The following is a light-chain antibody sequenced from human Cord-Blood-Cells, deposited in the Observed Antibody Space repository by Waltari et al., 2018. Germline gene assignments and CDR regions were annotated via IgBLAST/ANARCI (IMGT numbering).Light chain of an antibody. CDR3: QQYNSYST. J-gene: IGKJ1*01. Sequence: DIQLTQSPSTLPASVGDRVPITCRASQSISSWLAWYQQKPGKAPKLLIYKASSLESGVPSRFSGSGSVTEFTLTISSLQPDDFATYYCQQYNSYSTFGQGTKVEIK. V-gene: IGKV1-5*03. CDR1: QSISSW. CDR2: KAS.